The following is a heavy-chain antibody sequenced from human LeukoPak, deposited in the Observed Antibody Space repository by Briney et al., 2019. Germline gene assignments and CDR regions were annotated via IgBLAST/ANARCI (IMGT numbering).Heavy chain of an antibody. V-gene: IGHV3-21*01. D-gene: IGHD7-27*01. Sequence: GGSQRLSCAASGFTFRSYSMNWVRQAPGKGLEWVSSISSSSSYIYYADSVKGRFTISRDNAKNSLYLQMNSLRAEDTAVYYCARELLGIPFDYWGQGTLVTVSS. CDR3: ARELLGIPFDY. J-gene: IGHJ4*02. CDR2: ISSSSSYI. CDR1: GFTFRSYS.